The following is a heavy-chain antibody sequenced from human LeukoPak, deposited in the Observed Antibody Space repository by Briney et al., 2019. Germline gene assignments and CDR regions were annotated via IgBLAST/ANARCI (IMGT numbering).Heavy chain of an antibody. CDR3: AKRGARMSETGRGYIDY. CDR1: GLTSTAYT. Sequence: PGGSLSPSGEAFGLTSTAYTMSWVRRAPGKGLEWVSSSPDNGNSRHYADSVKGRFTISSDNSKNTLYLQMNSLRAEDTAVYYCAKRGARMSETGRGYIDYWGQGTLVTVSS. V-gene: IGHV3-23*01. D-gene: IGHD6-13*01. J-gene: IGHJ4*02. CDR2: SPDNGNSR.